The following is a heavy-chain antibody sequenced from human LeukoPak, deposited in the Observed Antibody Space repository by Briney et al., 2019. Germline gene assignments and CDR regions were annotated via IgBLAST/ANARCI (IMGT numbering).Heavy chain of an antibody. J-gene: IGHJ5*02. CDR2: IYKSGSA. CDR1: GGSITDYY. V-gene: IGHV4-4*07. CDR3: ARDDRVSGTFLRWFDP. D-gene: IGHD1-26*01. Sequence: SETLSLTCTVSGGSITDYYWSWIRQPAGKGLEWIGHIYKSGSADYNPSLKSRVTMSMDTSKSQFSLNLRSVTAADTAVYYCARDDRVSGTFLRWFDPWGQGTLVTVSS.